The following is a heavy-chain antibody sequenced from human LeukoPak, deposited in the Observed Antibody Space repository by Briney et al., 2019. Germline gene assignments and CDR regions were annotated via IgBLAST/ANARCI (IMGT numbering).Heavy chain of an antibody. D-gene: IGHD3-22*01. J-gene: IGHJ4*02. CDR1: GGTFSIYA. CDR2: IIPIFGTA. CDR3: ARSLSGYSFDY. Sequence: SVKVSCKASGGTFSIYAISWVRQAPGQGLEWMGRIIPIFGTANYAQKFQGRVTITTDESTSTAYMELSSLRSEDTAVYYCARSLSGYSFDYWGQGTLVTVSS. V-gene: IGHV1-69*05.